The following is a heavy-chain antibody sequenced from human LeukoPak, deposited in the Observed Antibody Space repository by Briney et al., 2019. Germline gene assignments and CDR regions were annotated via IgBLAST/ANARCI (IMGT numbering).Heavy chain of an antibody. D-gene: IGHD6-19*01. J-gene: IGHJ4*02. CDR1: GYTFTSYG. Sequence: ASVKVSCKASGYTFTSYGISWVRQAPGQGPEWMGWIAVYNGDTKFLQKFQGRVTLTTDASTNTAYMELRSLTSDDTAVYYCARQAGYSTGWYGGYYFDHWGQGTPVTVSA. CDR3: ARQAGYSTGWYGGYYFDH. CDR2: IAVYNGDT. V-gene: IGHV1-18*01.